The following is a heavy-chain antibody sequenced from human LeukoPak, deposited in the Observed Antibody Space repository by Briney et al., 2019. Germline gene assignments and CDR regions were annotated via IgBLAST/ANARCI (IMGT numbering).Heavy chain of an antibody. V-gene: IGHV1-2*02. CDR2: INPNSGGT. CDR3: ARFSSGWPGTTYYYYGMDV. Sequence: ASVTVSCTASGYTFTGYYMHWVRQAPGQGLEWMGWINPNSGGTNYAQKFQGRVTMTRDTSISTAYMELSRLRSDDTAVYYCARFSSGWPGTTYYYYGMDVWGQGTTVTVSS. CDR1: GYTFTGYY. D-gene: IGHD6-19*01. J-gene: IGHJ6*02.